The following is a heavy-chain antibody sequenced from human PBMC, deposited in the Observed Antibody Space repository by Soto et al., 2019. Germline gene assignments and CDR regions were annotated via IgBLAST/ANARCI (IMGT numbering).Heavy chain of an antibody. D-gene: IGHD3-22*01. V-gene: IGHV4-59*08. CDR1: GGSISSYY. CDR2: IYYSGST. J-gene: IGHJ4*02. CDR3: ARHDPHQHYYASSGYDY. Sequence: PSETLSLTCTVSGGSISSYYWSWIRQPPGKGLEWIGYIYYSGSTNYNPSLKSRVTISVDTSKNQFSLKLSSVTAADTAVYYCARHDPHQHYYASSGYDYWGQGTLVTVSS.